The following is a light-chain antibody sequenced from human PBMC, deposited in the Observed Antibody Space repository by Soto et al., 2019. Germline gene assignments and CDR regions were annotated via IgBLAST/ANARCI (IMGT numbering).Light chain of an antibody. CDR3: CSYAGGYTYV. CDR2: DVS. CDR1: TSDVGGYNY. J-gene: IGLJ1*01. V-gene: IGLV2-11*01. Sequence: QSALTQPRSVSGSPGQSVTISCAGTTSDVGGYNYVSWYQQHPGKAPKVMIYDVSKRPSGVPDRFSGSKSGNTASLTISGLQAEYEADYYCCSYAGGYTYVFGTGTKVTVL.